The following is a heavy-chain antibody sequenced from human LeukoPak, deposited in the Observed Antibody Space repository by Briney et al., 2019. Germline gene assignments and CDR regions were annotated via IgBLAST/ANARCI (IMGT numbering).Heavy chain of an antibody. D-gene: IGHD3-10*01. Sequence: GGSLRLSCAASGFTFSDYGMHWVRQAPGKGLEWVAVISYDGVNKYYPDSVKGRVTISRDNSKNTVYLQMNSLRAEDTAVYYCARDPIYLRGSGTYGAFDIWGQGTMVTVSS. CDR1: GFTFSDYG. V-gene: IGHV3-30*03. CDR2: ISYDGVNK. CDR3: ARDPIYLRGSGTYGAFDI. J-gene: IGHJ3*02.